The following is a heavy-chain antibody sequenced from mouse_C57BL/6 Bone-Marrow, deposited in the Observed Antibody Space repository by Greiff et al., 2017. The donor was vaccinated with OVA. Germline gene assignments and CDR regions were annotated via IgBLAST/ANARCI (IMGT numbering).Heavy chain of an antibody. V-gene: IGHV7-3*01. D-gene: IGHD4-1*01. Sequence: EVQLVESGGGLVQPGGSLSLSCAASGFTFTDYYMSWVRQPPGKALEWLGFIRNKANGYTTEYSASVKGRFTISRDNSQSILYLQMNALRAEDSATYDGARYEAVWGYFDYWGQGTTLTVSS. CDR2: IRNKANGYTT. CDR3: ARYEAVWGYFDY. J-gene: IGHJ2*01. CDR1: GFTFTDYY.